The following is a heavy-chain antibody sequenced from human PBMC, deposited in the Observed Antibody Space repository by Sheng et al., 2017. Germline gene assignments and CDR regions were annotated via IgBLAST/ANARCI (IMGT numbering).Heavy chain of an antibody. CDR2: ISADTGNT. V-gene: IGHV1-18*01. Sequence: QVQLVQSGAEVKKPGASVKVSCKASGYTFTNYGVSWVRQAPGQGLEWMGWISADTGNTNYAQKLQGRVTMTTDTSTSTAYMELRSLRSDDTAIYYCATYGRGDYTDRMSHWGQGTLVTVSS. D-gene: IGHD4-4*01. CDR1: GYTFTNYG. J-gene: IGHJ4*02. CDR3: ATYGRGDYTDRMSH.